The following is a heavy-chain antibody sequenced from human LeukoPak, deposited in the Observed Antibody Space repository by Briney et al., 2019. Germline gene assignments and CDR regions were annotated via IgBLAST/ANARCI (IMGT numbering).Heavy chain of an antibody. D-gene: IGHD3-3*01. CDR2: IIPILGIA. Sequence: GSSVTVSCTASGGTFSSYAISWVRQAPGQGLEWMGRIIPILGIANYAQKLQGRVTMTTDTSTSTAYMELRSLRSDDTAVYYCARDGFEYDFWSGYSGWGYGMDVWGQGTTVTVSS. V-gene: IGHV1-69*04. J-gene: IGHJ6*02. CDR1: GGTFSSYA. CDR3: ARDGFEYDFWSGYSGWGYGMDV.